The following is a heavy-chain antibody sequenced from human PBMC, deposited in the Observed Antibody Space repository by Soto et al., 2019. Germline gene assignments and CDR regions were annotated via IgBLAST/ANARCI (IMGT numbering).Heavy chain of an antibody. CDR1: GFTVNSNY. J-gene: IGHJ1*01. CDR2: IYSGGST. D-gene: IGHD6-19*01. V-gene: IGHV3-66*01. CDR3: ARDRIAVAGNPEYFQH. Sequence: GGSLRLSCAASGFTVNSNYMSWVRQAPGKGLEWVSVIYSGGSTYYADSVKGRFTISRDNSKNTLYLQMNSLRAEDTAVYYCARDRIAVAGNPEYFQHWGQGTLVTV.